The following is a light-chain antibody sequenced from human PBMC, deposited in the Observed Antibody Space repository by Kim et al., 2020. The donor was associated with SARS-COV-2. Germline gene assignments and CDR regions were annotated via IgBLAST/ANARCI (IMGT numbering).Light chain of an antibody. CDR1: HSVSSSY. J-gene: IGKJ1*01. CDR2: GAS. CDR3: QQYGTLLRT. Sequence: EIVLTQYPGTLSLSPGERATLSCRASHSVSSSYVAWYQHKPGQAPRLLIYGASNRATGIPDRFSGSGSGTYFTLTISRLESEDLAVYCCQQYGTLLRTFGQGTKVEIK. V-gene: IGKV3-20*01.